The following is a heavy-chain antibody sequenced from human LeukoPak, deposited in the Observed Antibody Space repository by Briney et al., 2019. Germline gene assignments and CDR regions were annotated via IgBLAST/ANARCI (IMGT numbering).Heavy chain of an antibody. D-gene: IGHD5-12*01. Sequence: GASVKVSCKASGYTFTSYGISWVRQAPGQGLKWMGWISAYNGNTNYAQKFQGRVTMTRDTSTSTVYMELSSLRSEDTAVYYCARGGEWLDAFDTWGQGTMVTVSS. CDR1: GYTFTSYG. CDR2: ISAYNGNT. J-gene: IGHJ3*02. CDR3: ARGGEWLDAFDT. V-gene: IGHV1-18*01.